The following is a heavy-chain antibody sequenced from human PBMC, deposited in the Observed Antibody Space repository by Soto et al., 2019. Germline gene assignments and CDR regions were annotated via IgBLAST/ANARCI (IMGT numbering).Heavy chain of an antibody. CDR3: ARYSSGYSNWFDP. J-gene: IGHJ5*02. D-gene: IGHD3-22*01. CDR1: GGTFSSYA. V-gene: IGHV1-69*13. Sequence: ASVKVSCKASGGTFSSYAISWVRQAPGQGLEWMGGIIPIFGTANYAQKFQGRVTITADESTSTAYMELSSLRSEDTAVYYCARYSSGYSNWFDPWGQGTLVTVSS. CDR2: IIPIFGTA.